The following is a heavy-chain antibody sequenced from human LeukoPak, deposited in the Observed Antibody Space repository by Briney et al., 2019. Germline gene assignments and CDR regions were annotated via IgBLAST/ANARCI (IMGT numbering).Heavy chain of an antibody. CDR3: ARDLAWGAFDY. J-gene: IGHJ4*02. CDR2: VSPPGGGT. V-gene: IGHV3-23*01. Sequence: GGTLRLSCAASGFTFSNHGMNWVRQAPGKGLEWLSGVSPPGGGTYYADSVKGRFTISRDDSKNTLSLQMNSLRVEDTAVYYCARDLAWGAFDYWGQGTLVTVSS. CDR1: GFTFSNHG. D-gene: IGHD7-27*01.